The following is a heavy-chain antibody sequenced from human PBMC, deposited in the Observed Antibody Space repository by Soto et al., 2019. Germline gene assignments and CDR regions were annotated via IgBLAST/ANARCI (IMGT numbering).Heavy chain of an antibody. D-gene: IGHD2-2*02. V-gene: IGHV5-51*01. CDR2: IYPGDSDT. J-gene: IGHJ6*02. CDR3: ARHLQCSSTSCYIADYYYGMDV. CDR1: GYSFTSYW. Sequence: PGESLKISCKGSGYSFTSYWIGWVRQMPGKGLEWMGIIYPGDSDTRYSPSFQGQVTISADKSISTAHLQWSSLKASDTAMYYCARHLQCSSTSCYIADYYYGMDVWGQGTTVTVSS.